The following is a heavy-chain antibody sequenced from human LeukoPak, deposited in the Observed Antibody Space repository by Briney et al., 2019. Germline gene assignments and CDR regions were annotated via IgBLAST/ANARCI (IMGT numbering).Heavy chain of an antibody. CDR2: INHSGST. CDR1: GGSFSGYY. D-gene: IGHD2-8*01. J-gene: IGHJ6*02. V-gene: IGHV4-34*01. CDR3: ARAYCTNGVCRSYGMDV. Sequence: SETLSLTCAVYGGSFSGYYWSWIRQPPGKGLEWIGEINHSGSTNYNPSLKSRVTISEDTSKNQFSLKLSSVTAADTAVYYCARAYCTNGVCRSYGMDVWGQGTTVTVSS.